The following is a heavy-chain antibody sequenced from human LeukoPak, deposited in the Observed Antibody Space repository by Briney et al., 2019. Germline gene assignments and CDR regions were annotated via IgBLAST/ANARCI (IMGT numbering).Heavy chain of an antibody. CDR2: AYYSGST. CDR3: ARSIIGTRSKFDY. Sequence: SETLSLTCTVSGGSTSSYYWSWIRQPPGKGLEWIGYAYYSGSTNYNPSLKSRVTISVDTSKNHFSLKLSSVTAADTAVYSCARSIIGTRSKFDYWGQGTLVTVSS. V-gene: IGHV4-59*08. D-gene: IGHD1/OR15-1a*01. J-gene: IGHJ5*01. CDR1: GGSTSSYY.